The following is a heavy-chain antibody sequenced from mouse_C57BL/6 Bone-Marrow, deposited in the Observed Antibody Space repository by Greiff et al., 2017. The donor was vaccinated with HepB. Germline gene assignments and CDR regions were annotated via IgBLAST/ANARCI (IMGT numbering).Heavy chain of an antibody. CDR2: INPSSGYT. J-gene: IGHJ3*01. CDR1: GYTFTSYT. Sequence: LVESGAELARPGASVKMSCKASGYTFTSYTMHWVKQRPGQGLEWIGYINPSSGYTKYNQKFKDKATLTADKSSSTAYMKLSSLTSEDSAVYYCARLRAYVAYWGQGTLVTVSA. D-gene: IGHD1-1*01. V-gene: IGHV1-4*01. CDR3: ARLRAYVAY.